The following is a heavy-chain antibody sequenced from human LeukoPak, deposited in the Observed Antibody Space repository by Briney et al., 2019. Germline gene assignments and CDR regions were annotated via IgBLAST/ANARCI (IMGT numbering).Heavy chain of an antibody. J-gene: IGHJ4*02. Sequence: SETLSLTCAVYGGSFSGYYWSWVRQPPGKGLEWVGEINHSGSTNYNPSLKSGVTISVDTSKNQFSLKLSSVTAADTAVYYCASSGRGYDFWSGYYTYYFDYWGQGTLVTVSS. CDR3: ASSGRGYDFWSGYYTYYFDY. CDR2: INHSGST. V-gene: IGHV4-34*01. D-gene: IGHD3-3*01. CDR1: GGSFSGYY.